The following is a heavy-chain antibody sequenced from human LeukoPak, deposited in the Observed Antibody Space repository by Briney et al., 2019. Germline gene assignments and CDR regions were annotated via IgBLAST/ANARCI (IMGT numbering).Heavy chain of an antibody. J-gene: IGHJ3*02. D-gene: IGHD3-10*01. V-gene: IGHV4-61*02. CDR1: GGSISSGSYY. Sequence: PSQTLSLTCTVSGGSISSGSYYWSWIRQPAGKGLEWIGRIYTSGSTNYNPSLKSRVTISVDTSKNQFSLKLSSVTAADTAVYYCASVQYGSIFDIWGQGTMVTVSS. CDR3: ASVQYGSIFDI. CDR2: IYTSGST.